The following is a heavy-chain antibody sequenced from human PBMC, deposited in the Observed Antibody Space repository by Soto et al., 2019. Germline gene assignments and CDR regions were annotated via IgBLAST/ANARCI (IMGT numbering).Heavy chain of an antibody. CDR1: GGSFSGYY. V-gene: IGHV4-34*01. D-gene: IGHD3-3*01. J-gene: IGHJ6*02. Sequence: SETLSLTCAVYGGSFSGYYWSWIRQPPGKGLEWIGEINHSGSTNYNPSLNSRVTISVDTSKNQFSLKLSSVTAADTVVYYCARGGRSTIFGVVIMLHYYYGMDVWGQGTTVTVSS. CDR2: INHSGST. CDR3: ARGGRSTIFGVVIMLHYYYGMDV.